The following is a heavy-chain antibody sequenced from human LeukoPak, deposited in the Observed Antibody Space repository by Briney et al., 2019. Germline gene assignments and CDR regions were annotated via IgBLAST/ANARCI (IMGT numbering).Heavy chain of an antibody. Sequence: GSLRLSCASSGFTCSSYAISWVRQATGKGVELVSAISGSGGSTYYADSVKGRFTISRDNSKNTLYLQMNSLRAEDTAVYYCAKAGVRLGELSLYQNWFDPWGQGTLVTVSS. CDR1: GFTCSSYA. CDR3: AKAGVRLGELSLYQNWFDP. J-gene: IGHJ5*02. D-gene: IGHD3-16*02. CDR2: ISGSGGST. V-gene: IGHV3-23*01.